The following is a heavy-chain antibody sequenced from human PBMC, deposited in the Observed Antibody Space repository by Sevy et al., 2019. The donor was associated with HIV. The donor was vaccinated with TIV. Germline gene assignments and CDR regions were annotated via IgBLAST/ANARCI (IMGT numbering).Heavy chain of an antibody. CDR3: GKEGGGEGGDH. CDR1: GFSFSSYG. CDR2: IQYDGSNK. J-gene: IGHJ4*02. D-gene: IGHD2-21*01. V-gene: IGHV3-30*02. Sequence: GGSLRLSCAASGFSFSSYGMHWVRQAPGKGLEWMSYIQYDGSNKDYADSVKGRFTISRDNSKNTLYLRMNGLRVEDTAVFYCGKEGGGEGGDHWGQGTLVTVSS.